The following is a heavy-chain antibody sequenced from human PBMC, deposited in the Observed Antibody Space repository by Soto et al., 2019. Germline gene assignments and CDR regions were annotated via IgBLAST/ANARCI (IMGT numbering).Heavy chain of an antibody. J-gene: IGHJ6*02. Sequence: GGSLRLSCAASGFTFSIYAMSWVRQVPGKGLEWVSAISGSGGSTYYADSVKGRFTISRDNSKNTLYLQMNSLRAEDTAVYYCAKNKWKVVTRGFYYYYGMDVWGQGTTVTVSS. V-gene: IGHV3-23*01. D-gene: IGHD5-12*01. CDR3: AKNKWKVVTRGFYYYYGMDV. CDR1: GFTFSIYA. CDR2: ISGSGGST.